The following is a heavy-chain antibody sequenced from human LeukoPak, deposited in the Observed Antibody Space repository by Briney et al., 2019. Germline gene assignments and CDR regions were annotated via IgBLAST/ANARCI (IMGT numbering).Heavy chain of an antibody. Sequence: AGGSLRLSCAASGFTFSDYYMSWIRQAPGKGLEWVSYISSSGSTIYYADSVKGRFTISRDNAKNSLYLQMNSLRAEDTAVYYCARRAGAYSHPYDYWGQGTLVTVSS. J-gene: IGHJ4*02. V-gene: IGHV3-11*01. CDR3: ARRAGAYSHPYDY. D-gene: IGHD4/OR15-4a*01. CDR2: ISSSGSTI. CDR1: GFTFSDYY.